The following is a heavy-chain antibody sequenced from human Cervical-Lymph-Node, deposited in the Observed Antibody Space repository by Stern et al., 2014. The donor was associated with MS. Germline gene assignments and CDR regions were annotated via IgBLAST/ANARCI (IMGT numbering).Heavy chain of an antibody. CDR1: GYSFTDYY. V-gene: IGHV1-2*06. D-gene: IGHD2-15*01. CDR2: ISPNSGAT. J-gene: IGHJ3*02. CDR3: AKDGSQWYEDNLEI. Sequence: VQLVQSGAEVKKPGASVKVSCKASGYSFTDYYLHWVRQAPGQGLEWKGRISPNSGATSYAQNFEGRVIMTRDTSISTAYMGLSRLTSDDTAVYFCAKDGSQWYEDNLEIWGQGTMVTVSS.